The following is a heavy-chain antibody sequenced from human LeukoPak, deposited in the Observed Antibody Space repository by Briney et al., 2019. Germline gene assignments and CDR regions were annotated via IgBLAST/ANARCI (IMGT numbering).Heavy chain of an antibody. CDR3: ARRGAYSTAPDY. J-gene: IGHJ4*02. V-gene: IGHV4-34*01. Sequence: PSETLSLTCAVYGGSFSGYYWSWIRQPPGKGLEWIGEINHSGSTNYNPSLKGRVTISVDTSKNQFSLKLSSVTAADTAVYYCARRGAYSTAPDYWGQGTLVTVSS. CDR2: INHSGST. D-gene: IGHD4-11*01. CDR1: GGSFSGYY.